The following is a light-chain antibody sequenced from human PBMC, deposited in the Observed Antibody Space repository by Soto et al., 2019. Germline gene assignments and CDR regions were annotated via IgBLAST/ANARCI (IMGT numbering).Light chain of an antibody. CDR2: EVT. CDR3: SPYTTNTTLV. J-gene: IGLJ1*01. Sequence: QSALAQPASVSGSPGQSITISCTGTTSDVGIYNYVSWFQQHPGKPPKLMIYEVTNRPSGVSNRFSGSKAGITASLTISGLQAEDEADYYCSPYTTNTTLVFGTGTKVTVL. CDR1: TSDVGIYNY. V-gene: IGLV2-14*01.